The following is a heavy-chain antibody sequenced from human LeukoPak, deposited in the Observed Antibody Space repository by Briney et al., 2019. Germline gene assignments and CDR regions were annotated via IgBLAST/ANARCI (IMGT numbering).Heavy chain of an antibody. CDR3: ARDQSGTVVTPLDY. Sequence: GGSLRLSCAASGFTFTSYNMNWVRQAPGKGLEWVSYISSSSSTIYYADSVKGRFTISRDNAKNSLYLQMNSLRAEDTAVYYCARDQSGTVVTPLDYWGQGTLVTVSS. V-gene: IGHV3-48*01. CDR1: GFTFTSYN. D-gene: IGHD4-23*01. CDR2: ISSSSSTI. J-gene: IGHJ4*02.